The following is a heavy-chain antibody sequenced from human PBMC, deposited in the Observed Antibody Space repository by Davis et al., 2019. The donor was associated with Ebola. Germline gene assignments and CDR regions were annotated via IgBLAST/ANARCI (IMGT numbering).Heavy chain of an antibody. CDR1: EYTFTGYY. Sequence: ASVTVSCKASEYTFTGYYIHWVRQAPGQGLEWMGWINPNSGGTNYAQKFQGRVTMTRDTSISPAYMELSRLRSDDTAVYYCACIAARRSYWGQGTLVTVSS. D-gene: IGHD6-6*01. CDR3: ACIAARRSY. V-gene: IGHV1-2*02. CDR2: INPNSGGT. J-gene: IGHJ4*02.